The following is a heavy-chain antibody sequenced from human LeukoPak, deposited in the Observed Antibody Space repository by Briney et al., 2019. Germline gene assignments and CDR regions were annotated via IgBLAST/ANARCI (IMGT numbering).Heavy chain of an antibody. CDR2: IYPGDSDT. V-gene: IGHV5-51*01. Sequence: GESLKISCKGSGYSFTSYWIGWVRQMPGKGLEWMGIIYPGDSDTRYSPSFQGQVTISADKSISTAYLQWSSLKASDTAMYYCARQEVYYDSSHNWFDPWGQGTLVTVSS. CDR3: ARQEVYYDSSHNWFDP. J-gene: IGHJ5*02. D-gene: IGHD3-22*01. CDR1: GYSFTSYW.